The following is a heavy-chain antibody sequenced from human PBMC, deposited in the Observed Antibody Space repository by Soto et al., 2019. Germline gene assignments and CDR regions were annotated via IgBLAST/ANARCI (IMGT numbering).Heavy chain of an antibody. V-gene: IGHV3-30*18. J-gene: IGHJ4*02. CDR3: AKGGRQWLVTCDFNY. CDR1: GFTFSDYA. D-gene: IGHD6-19*01. CDR2: VSHDGRNT. Sequence: VQLVESGGGVVQPGRSLRLSCAASGFTFSDYAMHWVRQAPGKGLEWVAVVSHDGRNTHYADSVKDRFTISRDSSKNTVSRERTSLRAEVTVGYYCAKGGRQWLVTCDFNYWGQGALVTVSS.